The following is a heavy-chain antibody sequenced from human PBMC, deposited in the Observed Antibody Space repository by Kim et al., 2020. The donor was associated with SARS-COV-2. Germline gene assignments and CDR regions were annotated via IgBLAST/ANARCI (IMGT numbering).Heavy chain of an antibody. CDR2: FDPEDGET. CDR1: GYTLTELS. D-gene: IGHD1-26*01. V-gene: IGHV1-24*01. Sequence: ASVKVSCKVSGYTLTELSMHWVRQAPGKGLEWMGGFDPEDGETIYAQKFQGRVTMTEDTSTDTAYMELSSLRSEDTAVYYCATAPLVRGAYYYYGMDVWGQGTTVTVSS. J-gene: IGHJ6*02. CDR3: ATAPLVRGAYYYYGMDV.